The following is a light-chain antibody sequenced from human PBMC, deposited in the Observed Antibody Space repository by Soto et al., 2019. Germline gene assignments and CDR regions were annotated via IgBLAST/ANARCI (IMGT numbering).Light chain of an antibody. CDR1: QSISSY. Sequence: DIQMTQSPSSLSASVGDRVTITCRASQSISSYLNWYQQKPGKAPKLLIYAASSLQSGVPSRFSGSGSGTDLTLTISSLQPEDFANYYCQQSYSTLFTFGPGTKVDIK. CDR3: QQSYSTLFT. V-gene: IGKV1-39*01. J-gene: IGKJ3*01. CDR2: AAS.